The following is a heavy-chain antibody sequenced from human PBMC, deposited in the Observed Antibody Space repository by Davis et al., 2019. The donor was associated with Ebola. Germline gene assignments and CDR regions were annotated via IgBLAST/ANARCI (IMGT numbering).Heavy chain of an antibody. J-gene: IGHJ1*01. CDR2: ISSSSSTI. CDR1: GFTFSSYS. D-gene: IGHD3-16*01. CDR3: AKAGSILGEGNFQH. Sequence: GESLKISCAASGFTFSSYSMNWVRQAPGKGLEWVSYISSSSSTIYYADSVKGRFTISRDNSKNTLYLQMNSLRAEDTAVYYCAKAGSILGEGNFQHWGQGTLVTVSS. V-gene: IGHV3-48*01.